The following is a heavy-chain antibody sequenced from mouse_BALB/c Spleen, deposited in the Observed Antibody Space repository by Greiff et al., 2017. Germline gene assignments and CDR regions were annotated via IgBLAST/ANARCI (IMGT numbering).Heavy chain of an antibody. J-gene: IGHJ2*01. Sequence: EVQLVESGGGLVKPGGSLKLSCAASGFTFSSYAMSWVRQTPEKRLEWVASISSGGSTYYPDSVKGRFTISRDNARNILYLQMSSLRSEDTAMYYCAREAVYYGSSYFDYWGQGTTLTVSS. CDR3: AREAVYYGSSYFDY. CDR2: ISSGGST. CDR1: GFTFSSYA. V-gene: IGHV5-6-5*01. D-gene: IGHD1-1*01.